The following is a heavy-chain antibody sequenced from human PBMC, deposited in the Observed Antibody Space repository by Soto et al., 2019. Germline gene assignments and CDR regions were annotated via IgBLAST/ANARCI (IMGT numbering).Heavy chain of an antibody. D-gene: IGHD1-20*01. CDR3: ARSRYNWNQAGNDAFDI. CDR1: GFTFSSYD. Sequence: GGSLRLSCAASGFTFSSYDMHWVRQATGKGLEWVSAIGTAGDTYYPGSVKGRFTISRENAKNSLYLQMNSLRAGDTAVYYCARSRYNWNQAGNDAFDILGQGTMVTVSS. J-gene: IGHJ3*02. V-gene: IGHV3-13*01. CDR2: IGTAGDT.